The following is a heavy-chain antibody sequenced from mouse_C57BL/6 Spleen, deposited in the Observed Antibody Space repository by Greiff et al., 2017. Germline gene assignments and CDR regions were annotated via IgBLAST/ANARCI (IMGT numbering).Heavy chain of an antibody. Sequence: EVQLVESGGGLVQPGGSLSLSCAASGFTFTDYYMSWVRQPPGKALEWLGFIRNKANGHTTEYSASVKGRFTISRDNSQSILYLQMNALRAEDSATYYCARGDGYPADYWGQGTTLTVSS. D-gene: IGHD2-3*01. CDR1: GFTFTDYY. V-gene: IGHV7-3*01. CDR3: ARGDGYPADY. CDR2: IRNKANGHTT. J-gene: IGHJ2*01.